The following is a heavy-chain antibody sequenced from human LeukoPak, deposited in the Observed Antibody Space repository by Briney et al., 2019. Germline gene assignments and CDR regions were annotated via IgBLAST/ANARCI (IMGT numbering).Heavy chain of an antibody. V-gene: IGHV1-69*06. CDR3: ATDLRDSDHVMGY. CDR1: GGTFSSYA. J-gene: IGHJ4*02. CDR2: IIPIFGTA. Sequence: SVKVSCKASGGTFSSYAISWVRQAPGQGLEWMGGIIPIFGTAIYAQKFQGRVTMTEDTSTDTAYMELSSLRSEDTAVYYCATDLRDSDHVMGYWGQGTLVTVSS. D-gene: IGHD1-26*01.